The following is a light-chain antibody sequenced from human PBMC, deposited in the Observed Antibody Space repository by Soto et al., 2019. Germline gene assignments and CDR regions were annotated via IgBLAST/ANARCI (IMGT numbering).Light chain of an antibody. CDR1: QDIGRY. V-gene: IGKV1-9*01. CDR3: QQLYCSSF. J-gene: IGKJ5*01. Sequence: DIQLTQSPSFVSASVGERVSITCRASQDIGRYLAWYQQKPGEAPKLLISAASTLQSGVPSRFTGGGSGTDFTLTVTYLLPEDFATYYCQQLYCSSFFGQGTRLEMK. CDR2: AAS.